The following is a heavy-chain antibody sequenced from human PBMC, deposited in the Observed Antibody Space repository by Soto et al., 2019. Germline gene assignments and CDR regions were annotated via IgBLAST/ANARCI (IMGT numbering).Heavy chain of an antibody. D-gene: IGHD1-26*01. CDR3: GRGRSGQIVVFY. Sequence: ASVKVSCKASGYTFTGHYIHWVRQAPQQGPEWMGEIGPESGATRYAQRFQGRVTMTMDTSITTVYMELKNLSPDDTAVYYCGRGRSGQIVVFYWGQGTPVTVS. CDR2: IGPESGAT. CDR1: GYTFTGHY. V-gene: IGHV1-2*02. J-gene: IGHJ4*02.